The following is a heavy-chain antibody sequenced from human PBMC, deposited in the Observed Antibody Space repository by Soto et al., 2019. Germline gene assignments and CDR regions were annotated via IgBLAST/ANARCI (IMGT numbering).Heavy chain of an antibody. CDR2: INPSGGST. CDR1: GYTFTSYY. V-gene: IGHV1-46*01. Sequence: QVQLVQSGAEVKKPGASVKVSCKASGYTFTSYYMHWVRQAPGQGLEWMGIINPSGGSTSYAQKFQGRVTMTRDTSTSTVYMELSSLRSEDTAVYYCASVIAVGRYFDPWGQGTLVTVSS. D-gene: IGHD6-19*01. CDR3: ASVIAVGRYFDP. J-gene: IGHJ5*02.